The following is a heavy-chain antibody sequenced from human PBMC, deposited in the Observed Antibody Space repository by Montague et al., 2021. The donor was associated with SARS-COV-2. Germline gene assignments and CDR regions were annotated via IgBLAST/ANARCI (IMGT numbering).Heavy chain of an antibody. J-gene: IGHJ6*02. V-gene: IGHV4-59*13. Sequence: SETLSLNCTVSGGSISSYYWNWIRQPPGKGLECIGYIYYTGNTNYNPSLKSRVTISVDTSKNQFSLKLGSVTAADTAVYYCARFFGPYYYGLDVWGQGTTVTVSS. CDR1: GGSISSYY. D-gene: IGHD3-10*01. CDR3: ARFFGPYYYGLDV. CDR2: IYYTGNT.